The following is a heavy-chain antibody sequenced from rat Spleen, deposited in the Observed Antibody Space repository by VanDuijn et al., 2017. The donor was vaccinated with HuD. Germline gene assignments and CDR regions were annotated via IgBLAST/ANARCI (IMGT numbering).Heavy chain of an antibody. V-gene: IGHV5-22*01. CDR2: ISYEGSST. CDR3: ARSNYGYVY. Sequence: EVQLVGSGGDLVQPGRSMKLSCAASGFTFSDYYMAWVRQAPKKGLEWVASISYEGSSTYYGDSVKGRFTISRDNAKSTLYLQMNSLRSEDTATYYCARSNYGYVYWGQGVMVTVSS. D-gene: IGHD1-7*01. CDR1: GFTFSDYY. J-gene: IGHJ2*01.